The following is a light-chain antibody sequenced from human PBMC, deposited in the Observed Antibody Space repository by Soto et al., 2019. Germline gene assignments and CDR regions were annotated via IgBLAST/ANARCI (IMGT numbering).Light chain of an antibody. J-gene: IGKJ5*01. V-gene: IGKV1-5*03. Sequence: DIQMTQFPSTLSASVGDRVTISCRASQSIGTSLAWYQQTPGKAPKLLIYKASTLKSGVPSRFSGSGSGTDFTLTISSLQPEDFATYYCQQFNNYLITFGQGTRLEIK. CDR2: KAS. CDR3: QQFNNYLIT. CDR1: QSIGTS.